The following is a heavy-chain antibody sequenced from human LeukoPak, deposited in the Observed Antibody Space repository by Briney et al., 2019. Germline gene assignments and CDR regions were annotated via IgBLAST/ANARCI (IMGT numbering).Heavy chain of an antibody. Sequence: SETLSLTCSVSAGSITSFYWSWMRQPAGKGLEWIGRIYTSGSTIYNPSLKSRVTMSVDTSKNQFSLRLRSVTAADTAVYYCARGKYYYDSSGYYPSYWGQGTLVTVSS. J-gene: IGHJ4*02. CDR3: ARGKYYYDSSGYYPSY. V-gene: IGHV4-4*07. CDR2: IYTSGST. CDR1: AGSITSFY. D-gene: IGHD3-22*01.